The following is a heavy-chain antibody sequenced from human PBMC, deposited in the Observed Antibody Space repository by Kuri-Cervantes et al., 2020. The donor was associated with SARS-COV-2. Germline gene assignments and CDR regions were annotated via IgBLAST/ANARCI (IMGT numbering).Heavy chain of an antibody. J-gene: IGHJ4*02. CDR1: GGSISSDSFF. V-gene: IGHV4-39*07. CDR3: ASGGGVVVPAEEAWFDY. Sequence: GSLRLSCTVSGGSISSDSFFWVWIRQPPGKGLEWIGSIYYSGSTYYNPSLKSRVTISVDTSKNQFSLKLSSVTAADTAVYYCASGGGVVVPAEEAWFDYWGQGTLVTVSS. D-gene: IGHD2-2*01. CDR2: IYYSGST.